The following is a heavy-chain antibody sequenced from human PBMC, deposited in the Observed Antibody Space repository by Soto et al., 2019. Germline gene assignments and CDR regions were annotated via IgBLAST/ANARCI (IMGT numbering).Heavy chain of an antibody. CDR2: ISAYNGNT. J-gene: IGHJ4*02. CDR3: ASGLGYSSGWYDIYWTDY. Sequence: QVQLVQSGAEVKKPGASVKVSCKASGYTFTSYGISWVRQAPGQGLEWMGCISAYNGNTNYAQKLQGRVTMTTDTTTRPSDLQLRILGSEDTALYYWASGLGYSSGWYDIYWTDYWGQGTLGTVSS. D-gene: IGHD6-19*01. V-gene: IGHV1-18*01. CDR1: GYTFTSYG.